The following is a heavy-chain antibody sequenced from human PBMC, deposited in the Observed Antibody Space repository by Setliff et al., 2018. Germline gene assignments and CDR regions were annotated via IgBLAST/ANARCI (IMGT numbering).Heavy chain of an antibody. D-gene: IGHD6-13*01. J-gene: IGHJ4*02. Sequence: ASVTVSCKASGYSLTRYYMHWVRQAPGQGLEWMGIINPGGGSASYAEKFQGRVTMTRDTSTSTFYMEVNILRSDDTAVYYCARGGMAAANRKGVFEYWGQGTLVTV. V-gene: IGHV1-46*01. CDR1: GYSLTRYY. CDR3: ARGGMAAANRKGVFEY. CDR2: INPGGGSA.